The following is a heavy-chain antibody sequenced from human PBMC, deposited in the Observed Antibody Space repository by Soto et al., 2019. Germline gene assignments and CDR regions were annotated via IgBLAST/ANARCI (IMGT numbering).Heavy chain of an antibody. Sequence: GGSLRLSCAASGFTFSSYAMSWVRQAPGKGLEWVSAISGSGGSTYYADSVKGRFTISRDNSKNTLYLQMNSLRAEDTAVYYCAKRPAESGYDEGEYYFDYWGQGTLVTVSS. CDR1: GFTFSSYA. CDR3: AKRPAESGYDEGEYYFDY. CDR2: ISGSGGST. J-gene: IGHJ4*02. D-gene: IGHD5-12*01. V-gene: IGHV3-23*01.